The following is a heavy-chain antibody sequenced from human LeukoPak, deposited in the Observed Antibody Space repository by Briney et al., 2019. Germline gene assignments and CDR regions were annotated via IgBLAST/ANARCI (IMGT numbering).Heavy chain of an antibody. CDR1: GGSISSYY. Sequence: PSETLSLTCTVSGGSISSYYWGWIRQPPGKGLEWIGSIYYSGSTYYNPSLKSRVTISVDTSKNQFSLKLSSVTAADTAVYYCARLVFSYSLFDYWGQGTLVTVSS. V-gene: IGHV4-39*01. CDR3: ARLVFSYSLFDY. D-gene: IGHD5-18*01. J-gene: IGHJ4*02. CDR2: IYYSGST.